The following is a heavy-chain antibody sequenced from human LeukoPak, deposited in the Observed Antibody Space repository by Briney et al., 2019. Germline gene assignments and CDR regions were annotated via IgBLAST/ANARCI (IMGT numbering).Heavy chain of an antibody. Sequence: PGGSLRLSCAASGFTFSDYYMSWIRQAPGKGLEWVSTITGYGATFYADSVRGRFTIFRDTSMNTLFLQMNSLGAEDTAVYYCAKGAAAGKVDWFDPWGQGTLVTVSS. CDR1: GFTFSDYY. J-gene: IGHJ5*02. CDR3: AKGAAAGKVDWFDP. CDR2: ITGYGAT. D-gene: IGHD6-13*01. V-gene: IGHV3-23*01.